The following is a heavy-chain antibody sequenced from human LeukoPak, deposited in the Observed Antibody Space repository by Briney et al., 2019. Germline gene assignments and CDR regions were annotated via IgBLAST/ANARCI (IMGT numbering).Heavy chain of an antibody. J-gene: IGHJ6*03. D-gene: IGHD5-24*01. V-gene: IGHV4-61*02. CDR1: GGSISSGGYS. CDR2: IYTSGST. CDR3: ARQRDGYKLGVDYYYYMDV. Sequence: SETLSLTCAVSGGSISSGGYSWSWIRQPAGKGLEWIGRIYTSGSTNYNPSLKSRVTMSVDTSKNQFSLKLSSVTAADTAVYYCARQRDGYKLGVDYYYYMDVWGKGTTVTISS.